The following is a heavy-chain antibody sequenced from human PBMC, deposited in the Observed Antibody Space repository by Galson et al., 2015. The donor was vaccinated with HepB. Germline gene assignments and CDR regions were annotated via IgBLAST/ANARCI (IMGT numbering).Heavy chain of an antibody. CDR1: GFTFDDYA. Sequence: SLRLSCAASGFTFDDYAMHWVRQAPGKGLEWVSGITWNSGTKDYADSVKGRFTISRDNAKNSLYLEMNSLRGEDTALYYCVKDGDFPSWSKGTTVTVSS. D-gene: IGHD3-3*01. CDR3: VKDGDFPS. CDR2: ITWNSGTK. V-gene: IGHV3-9*01. J-gene: IGHJ6*04.